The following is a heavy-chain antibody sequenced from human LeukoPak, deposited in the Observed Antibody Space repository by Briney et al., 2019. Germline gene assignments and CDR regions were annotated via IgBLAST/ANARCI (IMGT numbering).Heavy chain of an antibody. Sequence: PSETLSLTCTLCGGSVSSGSYYWSWIRQPAGKGLEWIGRIYTSGSTNYNPSLKSRVTISVDTSKNQFSLKLSSVTAADTAVYYCARESEFCSGGSCYSNYYYYYYMDVWGKGTTVTVSS. D-gene: IGHD2-15*01. CDR2: IYTSGST. V-gene: IGHV4-61*02. J-gene: IGHJ6*03. CDR3: ARESEFCSGGSCYSNYYYYYYMDV. CDR1: GGSVSSGSYY.